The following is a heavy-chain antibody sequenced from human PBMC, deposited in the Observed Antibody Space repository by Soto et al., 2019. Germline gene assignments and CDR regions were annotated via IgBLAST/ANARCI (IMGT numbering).Heavy chain of an antibody. CDR2: IYWDDDK. D-gene: IGHD4-17*01. J-gene: IGHJ3*02. CDR1: GFSLSTTGAG. Sequence: QITLKESGPTLVNPTQTLTLTCTFSGFSLSTTGAGVGWIRQPPGKALEWLALIYWDDDKRYSPSLKSRFTMTKDTCKSQVVLTMTTMDPVDRATYYCAHRRIGYSDYTACEIWGQGKVVTVS. CDR3: AHRRIGYSDYTACEI. V-gene: IGHV2-5*02.